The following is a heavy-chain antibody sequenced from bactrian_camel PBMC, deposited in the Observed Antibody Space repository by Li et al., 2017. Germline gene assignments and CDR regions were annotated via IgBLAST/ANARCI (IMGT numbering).Heavy chain of an antibody. CDR1: GFSFSSYA. Sequence: DVQLVESGGGLVQPGGSLRLSCAASGFSFSSYAMIWVRQAPGKGLEWVAYINDGGDTTYYADSVKDRFTISRDGTKNTVYLQMNKLKPEDTAMYYCGASRVIMTPTQALTTSSLFRFWGQGTQVTVS. D-gene: IGHD3*01. CDR2: INDGGDTT. V-gene: IGHV3S35*01. CDR3: GASRVIMTPTQALTTSSLFRF. J-gene: IGHJ4*01.